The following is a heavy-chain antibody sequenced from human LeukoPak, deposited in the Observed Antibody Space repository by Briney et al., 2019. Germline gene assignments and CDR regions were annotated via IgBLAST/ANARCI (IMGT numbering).Heavy chain of an antibody. CDR2: ITPIFGTA. J-gene: IGHJ4*02. V-gene: IGHV1-69*05. CDR3: ARVMVGACFT. CDR1: GGTFSSYA. Sequence: GAPVKVSCKASGGTFSSYAISWVRQAPGQGLEWMGGITPIFGTANYAQKLQGRVTMTTDTSTSTAYMELRSLRSDDTAVYYCARVMVGACFTWGQGTLVTVSS. D-gene: IGHD1-26*01.